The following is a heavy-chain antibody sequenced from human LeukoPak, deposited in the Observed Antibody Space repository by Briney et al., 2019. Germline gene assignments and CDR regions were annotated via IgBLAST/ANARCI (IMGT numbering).Heavy chain of an antibody. Sequence: GVSLRLSCAASGYTFSIYYVHCVRQVPGKGVVCVTRIKYGGSTTDYADCVKGRFNISRDDPKNNLYLQMNSLRAEDTAVYYCTTIRPGYWGQGTLVTVSP. CDR1: GYTFSIYY. J-gene: IGHJ4*02. CDR2: IKYGGSTT. CDR3: TTIRPGY. D-gene: IGHD5-12*01. V-gene: IGHV3-74*01.